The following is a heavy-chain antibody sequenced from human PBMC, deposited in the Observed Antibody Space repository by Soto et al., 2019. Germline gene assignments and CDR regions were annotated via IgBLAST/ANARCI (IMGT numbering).Heavy chain of an antibody. J-gene: IGHJ4*02. V-gene: IGHV3-23*01. CDR2: TSGSGGTT. CDR3: ARAGEPVTSSSWFLRFDS. CDR1: GFTFSSYA. Sequence: GGSLRLSCAASGFTFSSYAMTWVRQAPGEGLEWVATTSGSGGTTYYTDSVKGRFTISRDNSRNTLYLQMTSLRAEDTAIYYCARAGEPVTSSSWFLRFDSWGQGTLVTVSS. D-gene: IGHD6-13*01.